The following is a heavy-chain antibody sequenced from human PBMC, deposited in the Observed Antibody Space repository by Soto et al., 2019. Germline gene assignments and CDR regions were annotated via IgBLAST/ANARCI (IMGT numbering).Heavy chain of an antibody. CDR3: VSSLNYDFSRDGGRHFYFDY. V-gene: IGHV4-4*02. CDR1: GGSISSSYW. J-gene: IGHJ4*02. CDR2: IYHGGTT. Sequence: QVQLQESGPGLVKPSGTLSLTCAVSGGSISSSYWWNWVRQTPRGGLEWIGKIYHGGTTNYNPSLKNRVTISVDKSKNQFSLKLTSVTAADTAVYYCVSSLNYDFSRDGGRHFYFDYWGRGILATVSS. D-gene: IGHD3-3*01.